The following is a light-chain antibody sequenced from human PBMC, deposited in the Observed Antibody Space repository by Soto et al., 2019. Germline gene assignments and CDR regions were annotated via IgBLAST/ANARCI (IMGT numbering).Light chain of an antibody. V-gene: IGKV1-5*03. CDR2: KAS. CDR1: ESIDSW. Sequence: DIQMTQSPSTLSASVGDRVTITCRASESIDSWLAWHQQKPGRAPKLLISKASSLESGVPSRFSGSGFGTEFTLTISSLQPDDFATYYCQLYNSYRAFGQGTKVEI. J-gene: IGKJ1*01. CDR3: QLYNSYRA.